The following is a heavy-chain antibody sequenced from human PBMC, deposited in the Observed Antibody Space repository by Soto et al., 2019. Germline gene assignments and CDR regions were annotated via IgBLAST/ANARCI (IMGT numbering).Heavy chain of an antibody. Sequence: EVQLLESGGGLVQPGGSLRLSCAASGFTFSAYAMGWVRQAPGKGLEWVSTIHGGGGATHYADSVKGRFTISRDDSKNTLYAQMNSLRAEDTAVYSCAKFAAHPLKYWYLDFWGSGTLVTVYS. CDR3: AKFAAHPLKYWYLDF. CDR2: IHGGGGAT. CDR1: GFTFSAYA. D-gene: IGHD6-25*01. V-gene: IGHV3-23*01. J-gene: IGHJ2*01.